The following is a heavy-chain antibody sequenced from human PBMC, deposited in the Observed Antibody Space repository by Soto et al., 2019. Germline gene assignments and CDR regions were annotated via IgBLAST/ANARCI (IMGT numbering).Heavy chain of an antibody. CDR2: IYYSGST. J-gene: IGHJ3*01. D-gene: IGHD1-26*01. CDR1: GGSISSYY. CDR3: ARRWGDALDV. Sequence: QVQLQESGPGLVKPSETLSLTCTVSGGSISSYYWSWIRQPPGKGLEWIGYIYYSGSTNYNPSLKSRVTISVDTSKNQFSLKVSSVTAEDTAVYYGARRWGDALDVWGQGTMVSVSS. V-gene: IGHV4-59*01.